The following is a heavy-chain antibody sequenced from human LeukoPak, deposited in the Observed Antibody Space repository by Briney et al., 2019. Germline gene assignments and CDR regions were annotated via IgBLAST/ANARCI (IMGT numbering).Heavy chain of an antibody. CDR3: ARDGESGYVPFDY. D-gene: IGHD5-12*01. V-gene: IGHV3-48*02. CDR1: GFTFNNYG. CDR2: ISSSSSTI. J-gene: IGHJ4*02. Sequence: GGSLRLSCAASGFTFNNYGMHWVRPAPGKGLEWVSYISSSSSTIYYADSVKGRFTISRDNAKNSLYLQMNSLRDEDTAVYYCARDGESGYVPFDYWGQGTLVTVSS.